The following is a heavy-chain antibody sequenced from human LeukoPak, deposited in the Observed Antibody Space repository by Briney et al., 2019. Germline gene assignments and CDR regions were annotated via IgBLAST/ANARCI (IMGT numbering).Heavy chain of an antibody. CDR2: IYYSGST. V-gene: IGHV4-59*08. CDR3: AVGSTSGWYYFDI. D-gene: IGHD6-19*01. CDR1: GGSISSYY. J-gene: IGHJ2*01. Sequence: SETLSLTCTVSGGSISSYYWSWIRQPPGKGLEWIGYIYYSGSTNYNPSLKSRVTISVDTSKNQFSLKLSSVTAADTAVYYCAVGSTSGWYYFDIWGRGTLVTVSS.